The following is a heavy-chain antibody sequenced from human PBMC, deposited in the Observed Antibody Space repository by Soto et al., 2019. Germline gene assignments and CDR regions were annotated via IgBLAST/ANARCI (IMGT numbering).Heavy chain of an antibody. J-gene: IGHJ5*02. CDR3: ARVGGYYLPDS. Sequence: ASVKVSCKASGYTFTNYAMHWVRQAPGQRLEWMGWINAGNGNTKYSQKFQGRVTITRDTSASAAYMELSSLRSEDTAVYYCARVGGYYLPDSWGRGTLVPVSS. CDR2: INAGNGNT. CDR1: GYTFTNYA. D-gene: IGHD1-26*01. V-gene: IGHV1-3*01.